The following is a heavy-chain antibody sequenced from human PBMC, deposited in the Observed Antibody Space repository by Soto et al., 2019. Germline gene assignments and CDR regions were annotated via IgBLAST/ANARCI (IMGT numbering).Heavy chain of an antibody. J-gene: IGHJ6*02. V-gene: IGHV3-30-3*01. CDR3: ARGGYCSGGSCLDGMDV. D-gene: IGHD2-15*01. CDR1: GFTLSRYT. CDR2: ILSDGSAK. Sequence: XGSLRLSCGVAGFTLSRYTMHWVRQAPGKGLEWVALILSDGSAKYYADSVKGRFTISGDDSLYLEMTSLRGEDTAVYYCARGGYCSGGSCLDGMDVWGQGTTVTVSS.